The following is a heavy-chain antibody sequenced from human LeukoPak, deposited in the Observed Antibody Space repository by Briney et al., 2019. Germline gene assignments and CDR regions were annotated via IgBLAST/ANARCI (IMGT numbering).Heavy chain of an antibody. Sequence: GGSLRLSCAASGFTFSSYAMSWVRQAPGKGLEWVSAISGSGGSTYYADSVKGRFTISRDNSKNTLYLQMHSLRAEDTALYYCAKPVIPSAYQGTYYMDVWGKGTTVTVSS. V-gene: IGHV3-23*01. J-gene: IGHJ6*03. CDR1: GFTFSSYA. CDR2: ISGSGGST. D-gene: IGHD3-16*01. CDR3: AKPVIPSAYQGTYYMDV.